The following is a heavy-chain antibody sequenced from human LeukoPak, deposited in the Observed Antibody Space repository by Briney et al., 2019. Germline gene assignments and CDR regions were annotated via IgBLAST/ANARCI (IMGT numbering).Heavy chain of an antibody. Sequence: SETLSLTCTVSGGSISSSSYYWGWIRQPPGKGLEWIGSIYYSGSTNYNPSLKSRVTISVDTSKNQFSLKLSSVTAADTAVYYCARESIAAAGTLDWFDPWGQGTLVTVSS. CDR1: GGSISSSSYY. CDR3: ARESIAAAGTLDWFDP. V-gene: IGHV4-39*07. D-gene: IGHD6-13*01. CDR2: IYYSGST. J-gene: IGHJ5*02.